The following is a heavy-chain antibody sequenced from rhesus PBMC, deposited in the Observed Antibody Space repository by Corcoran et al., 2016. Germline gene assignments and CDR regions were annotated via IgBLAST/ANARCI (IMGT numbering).Heavy chain of an antibody. CDR3: AVGGQFDF. CDR1: GGSISGYYY. V-gene: IGHV4-73*01. CDR2: IYGKSASP. Sequence: QVKLQQWGEGLVKPSETLSLTCAVYGGSISGYYYWSWIRQPPGKGREWIGYIYGKSASPNYNPSLKNRVTISKDTSKNQFSLKLSSVTAADPAVYYCAVGGQFDFWGQGVLVTVSS. J-gene: IGHJ4*01.